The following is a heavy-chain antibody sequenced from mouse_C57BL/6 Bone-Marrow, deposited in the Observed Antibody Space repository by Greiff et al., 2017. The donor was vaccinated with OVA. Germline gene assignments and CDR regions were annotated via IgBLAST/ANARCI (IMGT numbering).Heavy chain of an antibody. J-gene: IGHJ2*01. V-gene: IGHV3-6*01. CDR1: GYSITSGYY. CDR3: ARVGLFGFDY. Sequence: EVHLVESGPGLVKPSQSLSLTCSVTGYSITSGYYWTWIRQFPGNKLEWMGYISYDGSNNYNPSLKNRISITRDTSKNQFFLKLNSVTTEDTATYYCARVGLFGFDYWGQGTTLTVSS. CDR2: ISYDGSN. D-gene: IGHD1-1*01.